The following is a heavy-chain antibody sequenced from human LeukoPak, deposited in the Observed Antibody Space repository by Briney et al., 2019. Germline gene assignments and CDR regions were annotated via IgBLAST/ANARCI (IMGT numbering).Heavy chain of an antibody. D-gene: IGHD2-2*03. V-gene: IGHV4-4*07. CDR2: IYTSGST. J-gene: IGHJ6*03. CDR3: ARTGGYCSSTSCYESRYYYYYYYMDV. Sequence: SETLSLTCTVSGGPISSYYWSWIRQPAGKGLEWIGRIYTSGSTNYNPSLKSRVTISVDTSKNQFSLKLSSVTAADTAVYYCARTGGYCSSTSCYESRYYYYYYYMDVWGKGTTVTVSS. CDR1: GGPISSYY.